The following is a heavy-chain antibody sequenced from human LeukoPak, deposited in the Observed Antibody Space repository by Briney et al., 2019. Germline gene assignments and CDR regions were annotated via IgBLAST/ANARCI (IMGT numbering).Heavy chain of an antibody. Sequence: GASVKVSCKASGYTFTSYGISWVRQAPGQGLEWMGWISAYNGNTNYAQKLQGRVTMTTDTSTSTAYKELRSLRSDDTAVYYCARDVLLWFGELLPKTNWFDPWGQGTLVTVSS. J-gene: IGHJ5*02. CDR1: GYTFTSYG. V-gene: IGHV1-18*01. CDR2: ISAYNGNT. CDR3: ARDVLLWFGELLPKTNWFDP. D-gene: IGHD3-10*01.